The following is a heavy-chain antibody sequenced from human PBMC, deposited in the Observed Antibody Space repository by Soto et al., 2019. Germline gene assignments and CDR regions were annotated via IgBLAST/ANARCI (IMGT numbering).Heavy chain of an antibody. V-gene: IGHV3-74*01. J-gene: IGHJ3*02. CDR1: GFTFSSYW. D-gene: IGHD2-8*01. Sequence: PGGSLRLSCAASGFTFSSYWMHWVRQAPGKGLVWVSRINSDGSSTSYADSVKGRFTISRDNAKNTLYLQMNSLRAEDTAVYYCARVGPDGMVYANYDAFDIWGQGTMVT. CDR2: INSDGSST. CDR3: ARVGPDGMVYANYDAFDI.